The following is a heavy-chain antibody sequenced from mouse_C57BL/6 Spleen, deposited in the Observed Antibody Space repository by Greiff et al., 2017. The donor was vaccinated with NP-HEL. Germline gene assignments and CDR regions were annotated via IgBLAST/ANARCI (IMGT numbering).Heavy chain of an antibody. CDR3: ASRGGDFDY. CDR2: INPGSGGT. Sequence: VQLQQSGAELVRPGTSVKVSCKASGYAFTNYLIEWVKQRPGQGLEWIGVINPGSGGTNYNEKFKGKATLTADKSSSTAYMQLSSLTSDDSAVYFCASRGGDFDYWGQGTTLTVSS. J-gene: IGHJ2*01. V-gene: IGHV1-54*01. CDR1: GYAFTNYL.